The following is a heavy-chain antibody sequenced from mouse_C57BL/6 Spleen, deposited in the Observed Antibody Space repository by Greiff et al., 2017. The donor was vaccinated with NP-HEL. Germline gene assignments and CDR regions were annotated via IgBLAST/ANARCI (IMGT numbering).Heavy chain of an antibody. D-gene: IGHD3-2*02. CDR1: GYAFSSSW. CDR2: IYPGDGDT. V-gene: IGHV1-82*01. J-gene: IGHJ3*01. CDR3: ARSGSSGYWCAY. Sequence: QVQLQQSGPELVKPGASVKISCKASGYAFSSSWMNWVKQRPGKGLEWIGRIYPGDGDTNYNGKFKGKATLTADKSSSTAYMQLSSLTSEDSAVYFCARSGSSGYWCAYWGQGTLVTVSA.